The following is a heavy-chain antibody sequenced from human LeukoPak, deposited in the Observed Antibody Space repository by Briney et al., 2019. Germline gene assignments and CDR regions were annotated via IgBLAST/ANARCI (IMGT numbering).Heavy chain of an antibody. CDR1: GFTFSSNA. V-gene: IGHV3-30*01. J-gene: IGHJ3*02. CDR3: ARVDSSGYYDAFDI. D-gene: IGHD3-22*01. CDR2: ISYDGSNK. Sequence: HPGGSLRLSCAASGFTFSSNAMHWVRQAPGKGLEWVAVISYDGSNKYYADSVKGRFTISRDNSKNTLYLQMNSLRAEDTAVYYCARVDSSGYYDAFDIWGQGTMVTVSS.